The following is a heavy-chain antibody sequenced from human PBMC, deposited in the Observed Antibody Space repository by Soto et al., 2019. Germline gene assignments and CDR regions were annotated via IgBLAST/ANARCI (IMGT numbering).Heavy chain of an antibody. J-gene: IGHJ4*02. Sequence: QVQLQESGPGLVKPSQTLSLTCTVSGGSISSGGYYWSWIRQHPGKGLEWIGYIYYSGSPYYNPSLKSRVTISVDTSKNQFSLKLSSVTAADTAVYYCARVIPTATNYYFDYWGQGTLVTVSS. D-gene: IGHD2-21*01. CDR3: ARVIPTATNYYFDY. V-gene: IGHV4-31*03. CDR1: GGSISSGGYY. CDR2: IYYSGSP.